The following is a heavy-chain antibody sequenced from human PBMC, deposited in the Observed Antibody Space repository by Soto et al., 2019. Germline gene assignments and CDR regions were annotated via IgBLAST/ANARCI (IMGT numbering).Heavy chain of an antibody. CDR3: ARAYSSGWSGDFDY. CDR2: IIPLFGVP. V-gene: IGHV1-69*12. J-gene: IGHJ4*02. Sequence: QVQLVQSGAEVKKPGSSVKVSCKSSGGTFSRYAINWVRQAPGQGLEWMGGIIPLFGVPNYAQKFQGRVTLTAGDSTTTAYMELSSLRAEDTAVYYCARAYSSGWSGDFDYWDQGILVTVSS. D-gene: IGHD6-19*01. CDR1: GGTFSRYA.